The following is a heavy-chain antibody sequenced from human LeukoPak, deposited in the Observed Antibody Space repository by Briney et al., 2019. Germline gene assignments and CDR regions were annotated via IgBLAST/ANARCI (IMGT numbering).Heavy chain of an antibody. CDR1: GFTFSGYA. D-gene: IGHD4-11*01. V-gene: IGHV3-48*04. CDR3: AKAVGSNRDY. CDR2: IYSSDTT. J-gene: IGHJ4*02. Sequence: GGSLRLSCAASGFTFSGYAMNWVRQAPGKGLEWVSHIYSSDTTYADSVKGRFTISRDNAKNTLYLQMNSLRAEDTAVYYCAKAVGSNRDYWGQGTRVTVSS.